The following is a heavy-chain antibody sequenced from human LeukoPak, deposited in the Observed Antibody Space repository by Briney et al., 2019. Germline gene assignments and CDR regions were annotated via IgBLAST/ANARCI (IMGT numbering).Heavy chain of an antibody. J-gene: IGHJ1*01. CDR1: GYAFSGYY. CDR2: INARNGDT. V-gene: IGHV1-2*02. D-gene: IGHD6-13*01. Sequence: ASVKVSCKASGYAFSGYYIHWVRQAPGRGLEWVGWINARNGDTNYAQKFQGRVILTRDTSITTSYMEVISLTSDDTAVYYCARASLASAGTRFWGQGTLVIVSS. CDR3: ARASLASAGTRF.